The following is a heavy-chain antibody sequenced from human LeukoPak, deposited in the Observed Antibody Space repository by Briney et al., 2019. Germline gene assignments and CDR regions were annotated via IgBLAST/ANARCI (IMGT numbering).Heavy chain of an antibody. CDR3: AARKVRGVWFYLDY. Sequence: PGGSLRLSCAASGFTVSAYAMAWVRQAPGEGLEWVSTIYDDNTYYADSVKGRFAISTDNSKNTLYLQMNSLRVEDTAVYFCAARKVRGVWFYLDYWGQGTLVTVSS. D-gene: IGHD3-10*01. CDR1: GFTVSAYA. J-gene: IGHJ4*02. CDR2: IYDDNT. V-gene: IGHV3-23*01.